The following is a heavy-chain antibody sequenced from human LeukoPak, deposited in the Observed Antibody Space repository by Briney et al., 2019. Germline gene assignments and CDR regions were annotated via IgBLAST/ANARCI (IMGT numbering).Heavy chain of an antibody. Sequence: PGGSLRLSCAASGFTFSSYGMHWVRQAPGKGLEWVANIEQDGTEKYYVGSVKGRFTISRDSAKNSLYLQMNSLRAEDTAIYYCARHITMIVVAGGWGMDVWGQGTTVTVSS. CDR1: GFTFSSYG. CDR3: ARHITMIVVAGGWGMDV. J-gene: IGHJ6*02. D-gene: IGHD3-22*01. V-gene: IGHV3-7*01. CDR2: IEQDGTEK.